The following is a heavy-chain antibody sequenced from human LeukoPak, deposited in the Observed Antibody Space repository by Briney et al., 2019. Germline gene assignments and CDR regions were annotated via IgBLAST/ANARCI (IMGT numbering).Heavy chain of an antibody. CDR3: AREECSSTSCYSDY. D-gene: IGHD2-2*01. J-gene: IGHJ4*02. CDR1: GYTFTSYG. V-gene: IGHV1-18*01. CDR2: ISAYNGNT. Sequence: ASVKVSCKASGYTFTSYGITWVRRAHGQGLEWLGWISAYNGNTNYAQKLQGRVTMTTDTSTSTAYMELRSLRSDDTAVYYCAREECSSTSCYSDYWGQGTLVTVSS.